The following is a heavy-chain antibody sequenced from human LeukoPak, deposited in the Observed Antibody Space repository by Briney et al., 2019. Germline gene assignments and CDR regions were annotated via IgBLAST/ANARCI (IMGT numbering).Heavy chain of an antibody. D-gene: IGHD5-24*01. CDR1: GFTFSSYA. CDR2: IYSGGGT. CDR3: ARDVAGDGYAFFDY. J-gene: IGHJ4*02. V-gene: IGHV3-23*03. Sequence: PGGSLRLSCAASGFTFSSYAMSWVRQAPGKGLEWVSVIYSGGGTNYADSVKGRFSISRDNSKNMLFLQMNSLRAEDTAVYYCARDVAGDGYAFFDYWGQGTLVTASS.